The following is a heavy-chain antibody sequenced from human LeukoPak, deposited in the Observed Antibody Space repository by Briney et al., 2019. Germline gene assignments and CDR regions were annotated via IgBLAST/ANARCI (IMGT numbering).Heavy chain of an antibody. CDR1: GLTLKNSW. CDR2: INADGSSL. CDR3: ARVVPYTNHYFDF. D-gene: IGHD4-11*01. Sequence: GGSLRLSFAVSGLTLKNSWMHWARQPPGRGRGWLSRINADGSSLSYADSVKGRFTISRDNAKNTLFLQMNSLRAEDTAVYYCARVVPYTNHYFDFWGQGALVTVSS. V-gene: IGHV3-74*01. J-gene: IGHJ4*02.